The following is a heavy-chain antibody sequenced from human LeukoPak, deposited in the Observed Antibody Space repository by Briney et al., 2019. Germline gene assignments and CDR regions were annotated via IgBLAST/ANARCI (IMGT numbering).Heavy chain of an antibody. CDR1: GFTFSSYW. V-gene: IGHV3-7*01. Sequence: GGSLRLSCAASGFTFSSYWMSWVRQAPGKGLEWVANIKQDGSEKYYVDSVKGRFTISRDNAKNSLYLQMNSLRAEATAVYYCARVKRKASPHDAFDIWGQGTMVTVSS. CDR3: ARVKRKASPHDAFDI. CDR2: IKQDGSEK. J-gene: IGHJ3*02. D-gene: IGHD1-14*01.